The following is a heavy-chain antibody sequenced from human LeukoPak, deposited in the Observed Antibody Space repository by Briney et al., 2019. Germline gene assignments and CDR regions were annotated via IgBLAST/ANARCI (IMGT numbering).Heavy chain of an antibody. CDR3: ARKGGPITGTTREYYYYYYMDV. CDR1: GYSISSGYY. D-gene: IGHD1-7*01. V-gene: IGHV4-38-2*02. CDR2: IYRSGST. Sequence: SETLSLTCTVSGYSISSGYYWGRIRQPPGKGLEWIGSIYRSGSTYYNPSLKSRVTISVDTSKNQFSLKLSSVTAADTAVYYCARKGGPITGTTREYYYYYYMDVWGKGTTVTVSS. J-gene: IGHJ6*03.